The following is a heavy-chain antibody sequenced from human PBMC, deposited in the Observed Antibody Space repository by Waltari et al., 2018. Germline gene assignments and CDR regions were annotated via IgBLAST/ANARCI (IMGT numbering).Heavy chain of an antibody. CDR1: HY. D-gene: IGHD3-16*01. CDR2: ISYSGAT. J-gene: IGHJ3*01. Sequence: HYWAWIRQPPGKGLEWTATISYSGATYNTPSLKSRVTISVDTSKNQFSLKLSSVTAADTAVYYCATYIGASIGTAAFDVWGQGTMVTVSS. CDR3: ATYIGASIGTAAFDV. V-gene: IGHV4-39*01.